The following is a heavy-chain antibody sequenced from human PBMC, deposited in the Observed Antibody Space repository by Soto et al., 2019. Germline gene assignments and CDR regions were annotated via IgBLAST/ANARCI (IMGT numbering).Heavy chain of an antibody. CDR2: IYHSGST. J-gene: IGHJ5*02. CDR3: ARGWNGDREEWFDP. Sequence: PSETLSLTCAVSGGSISSGGYSWSWIRQPPGKGLEWIGYIYHSGSTYYNPSLKSRVTISVDRSKNQFSLKLSSVTAADTAVYYCARGWNGDREEWFDPWGQGTLVTVSS. D-gene: IGHD4-17*01. V-gene: IGHV4-30-2*01. CDR1: GGSISSGGYS.